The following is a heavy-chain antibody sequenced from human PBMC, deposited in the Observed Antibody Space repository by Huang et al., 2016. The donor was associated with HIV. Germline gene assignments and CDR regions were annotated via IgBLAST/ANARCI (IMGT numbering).Heavy chain of an antibody. CDR3: ARDTDGGRTFDI. J-gene: IGHJ3*02. CDR1: GGSISSGGYY. D-gene: IGHD2-2*02. Sequence: QVQLQESGPGLVKPSQTLSLTCTVSGGSISSGGYYWRWIRQPPGQGLEWIGYIYYSGSTYNNPSLKSRVTISVDTSKNQFSLKLSSVTAADTAVYYCARDTDGGRTFDIWGQGTMVTVSS. V-gene: IGHV4-30-4*08. CDR2: IYYSGST.